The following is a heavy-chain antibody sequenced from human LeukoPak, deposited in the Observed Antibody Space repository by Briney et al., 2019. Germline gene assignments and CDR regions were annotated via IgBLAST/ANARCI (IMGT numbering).Heavy chain of an antibody. CDR3: ARTKWQLPWA. J-gene: IGHJ1*01. CDR1: GFTFSTSD. Sequence: GGTLRLSCAASGFTFSTSDMNWIRQAPGKGLEWVSHISSSGSTITYADSVKGRFTVSRVNTKNSLYLQMNSLRADDTAIYYCARTKWQLPWAWGQGTLVTVSS. V-gene: IGHV3-48*03. D-gene: IGHD1-26*01. CDR2: ISSSGSTI.